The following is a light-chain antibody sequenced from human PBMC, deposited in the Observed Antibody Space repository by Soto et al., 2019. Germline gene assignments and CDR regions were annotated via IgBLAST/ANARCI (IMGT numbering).Light chain of an antibody. CDR3: QAWDSSTDNYV. CDR2: QDS. Sequence: SYELTQPPSVSVSPGHTASITCSGDKLGDKYACWYQQKPGQSPVLVIYQDSKRPSEIPERFSGSNSGNTATLTISGTQAMDEADYYCQAWDSSTDNYVFGTGTKVTVL. CDR1: KLGDKY. V-gene: IGLV3-1*01. J-gene: IGLJ1*01.